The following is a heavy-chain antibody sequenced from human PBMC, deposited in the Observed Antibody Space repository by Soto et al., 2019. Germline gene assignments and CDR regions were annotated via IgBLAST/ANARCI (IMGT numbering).Heavy chain of an antibody. D-gene: IGHD5-18*01. V-gene: IGHV1-69*12. CDR1: GGTFSSYA. CDR2: IIPIFGTA. Sequence: QVQLVQSGAEVKKPGSSVKVSCKASGGTFSSYAISWVRQAPGQGLEWMGGIIPIFGTANYAQKCQCRGTITADESTSTAYMELSSLRSEDTAVYYCARADTAMVFFDYWGQGTLVTVSS. J-gene: IGHJ4*02. CDR3: ARADTAMVFFDY.